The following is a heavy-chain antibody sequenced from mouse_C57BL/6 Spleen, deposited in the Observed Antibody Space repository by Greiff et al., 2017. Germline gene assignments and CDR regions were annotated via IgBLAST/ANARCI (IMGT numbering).Heavy chain of an antibody. D-gene: IGHD2-3*01. CDR1: GYSITSGYY. CDR2: ISYDGSN. Sequence: EVHLVESGPGLVKPSQSLSLTCSVTGYSITSGYYWNWIRQFPGNKLEWMGYISYDGSNNYNPSLKNRISITRDTSKNQFFLKLNSVTTEDTATYYCAREDDWFAYWGQGTLVTVSA. J-gene: IGHJ3*01. CDR3: AREDDWFAY. V-gene: IGHV3-6*01.